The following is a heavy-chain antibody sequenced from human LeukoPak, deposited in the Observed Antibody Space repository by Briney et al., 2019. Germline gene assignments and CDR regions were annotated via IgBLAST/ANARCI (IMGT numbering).Heavy chain of an antibody. CDR1: GYTFTGYY. V-gene: IGHV1-2*04. J-gene: IGHJ4*02. CDR2: INPNSGGT. Sequence: ASVKVSCKASGYTFTGYYMHWVRQAPGQGLEWMGWINPNSGGTNYAQKFQGWVTMTRDTSISTAYMELSRLRSDDTAVYYCARGIYDSSGYYYFDYWGQGTLVTVPS. D-gene: IGHD3-22*01. CDR3: ARGIYDSSGYYYFDY.